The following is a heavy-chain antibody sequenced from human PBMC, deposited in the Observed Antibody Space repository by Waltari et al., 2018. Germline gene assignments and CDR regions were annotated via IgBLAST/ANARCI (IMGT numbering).Heavy chain of an antibody. J-gene: IGHJ6*02. CDR2: IFTSGGT. D-gene: IGHD2-15*01. Sequence: QVQLQESGPGLVRPSQTLSLTCPVFSGSISGGSFYWSWFRQPAGKGLEWLGCIFTSGGTDYHPSLESRLTISLDRSKNQFSLRLSSVTATDTAVYYCASSRGRYCSGGSCYLPYYYYGMDVWGQGTTVTVSS. CDR1: SGSISGGSFY. CDR3: ASSRGRYCSGGSCYLPYYYYGMDV. V-gene: IGHV4-61*02.